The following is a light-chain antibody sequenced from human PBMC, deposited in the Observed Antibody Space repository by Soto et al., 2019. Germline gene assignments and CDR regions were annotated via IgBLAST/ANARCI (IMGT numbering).Light chain of an antibody. CDR3: QQYLAIPRT. CDR1: QNLLSSSNNRNY. CDR2: WAS. Sequence: DIVLTQSPDSLAVSLGERATFNCTSSQNLLSSSNNRNYLAWYQQKPGQPPKVLIYWASTRDSGVPDRFSGSGSGTDFTLTISSLQAEDVAVYYCQQYLAIPRTFGQGTKVDIK. J-gene: IGKJ1*01. V-gene: IGKV4-1*01.